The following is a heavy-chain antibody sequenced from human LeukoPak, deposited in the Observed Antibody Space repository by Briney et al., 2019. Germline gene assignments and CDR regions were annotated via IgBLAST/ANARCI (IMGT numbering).Heavy chain of an antibody. J-gene: IGHJ4*02. CDR2: ISSDGSIT. CDR3: ASSGYYNGYDY. D-gene: IGHD3-10*01. CDR1: GFTLSGHW. V-gene: IGHV3-74*03. Sequence: GGSLRLSCVASGFTLSGHWMHWVRQVPGKGLMGVSRISSDGSITTYADSVKGRFTISRDIARNTLYLQMNSLTADDTALYYCASSGYYNGYDYWGQRTLVTVSS.